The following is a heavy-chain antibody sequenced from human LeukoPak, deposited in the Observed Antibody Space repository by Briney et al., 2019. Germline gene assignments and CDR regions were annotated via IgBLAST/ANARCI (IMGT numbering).Heavy chain of an antibody. J-gene: IGHJ4*02. CDR3: AKERTGIFDY. CDR2: IRYDGSNK. Sequence: GGSLRLSCSASGFSIIDFAMHWVRQAPGKGLEWVAFIRYDGSNKYYADSVKGRFTISRDNSKNTLYLQMNSLRAEDTAVYYCAKERTGIFDYWGQGTLVTVSS. CDR1: GFSIIDFA. D-gene: IGHD7-27*01. V-gene: IGHV3-30*02.